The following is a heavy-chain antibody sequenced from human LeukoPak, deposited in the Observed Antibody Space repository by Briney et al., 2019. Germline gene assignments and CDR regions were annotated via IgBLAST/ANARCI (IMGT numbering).Heavy chain of an antibody. CDR2: ISSSSSYI. V-gene: IGHV3-21*01. CDR1: VFTFSSYS. J-gene: IGHJ4*02. Sequence: GGSLRLSCAAAVFTFSSYSMNWVRQAPGEGLEWVSSISSSSSYIYYADSVKGRFTISRDNAKNSLYLQMNSLRAEDTAVYYCARGDSGWYEYYFDYWGQGTLVTVSS. CDR3: ARGDSGWYEYYFDY. D-gene: IGHD6-19*01.